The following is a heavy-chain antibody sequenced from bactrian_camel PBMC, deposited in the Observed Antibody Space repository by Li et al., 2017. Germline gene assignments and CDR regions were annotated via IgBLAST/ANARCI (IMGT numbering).Heavy chain of an antibody. J-gene: IGHJ4*01. CDR2: IHTTGVGST. V-gene: IGHV3S28*01. D-gene: IGHD2*01. CDR3: AAGLYIADFFSESEYNY. Sequence: QLVESGGGSVQAGGSLRVSCTASRHTGDTNCMGWFRQAPGKEREGVATIHTTGVGSTYYADSVKGRFTISQDIAKKTVYLQMSSLKPEDTAVYFCAAGLYIADFFSESEYNYWGQGTQVTVS. CDR1: RHTGDTNC.